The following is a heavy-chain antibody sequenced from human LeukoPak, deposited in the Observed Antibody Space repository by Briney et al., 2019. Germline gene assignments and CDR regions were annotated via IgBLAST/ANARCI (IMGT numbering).Heavy chain of an antibody. CDR2: INHSGST. V-gene: IGHV4-34*01. Sequence: SETLSLTCAVYGGSFSGYYWSWIRQPPGKGLEWIGEINHSGSTNYNPSLKSRVTISVDTSKNQFSLKLSSVTAADTAVYYCARFQVATIGGFDYWGQGTLVTVSS. D-gene: IGHD5-12*01. CDR3: ARFQVATIGGFDY. J-gene: IGHJ4*02. CDR1: GGSFSGYY.